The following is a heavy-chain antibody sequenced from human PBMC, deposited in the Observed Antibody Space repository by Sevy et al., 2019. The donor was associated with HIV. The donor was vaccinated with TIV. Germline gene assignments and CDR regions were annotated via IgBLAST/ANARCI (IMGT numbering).Heavy chain of an antibody. V-gene: IGHV1-69*13. J-gene: IGHJ4*02. CDR3: SRGGGLGNCGGGSCYSGHY. D-gene: IGHD2-15*01. CDR1: GGPFRSYA. CDR2: ITPIFGTA. Sequence: SVKVSCKASGGPFRSYAISWVRQAPGQGLEWMGGITPIFGTANYAQKFQGRVSITADESTTTVYLELTSLRSEDTAVYYCSRGGGLGNCGGGSCYSGHYWDQGTLVTVSS.